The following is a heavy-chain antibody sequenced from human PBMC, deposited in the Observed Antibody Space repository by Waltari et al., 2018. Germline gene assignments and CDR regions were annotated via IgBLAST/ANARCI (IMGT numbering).Heavy chain of an antibody. CDR1: GFTFSSYI. D-gene: IGHD3-16*01. V-gene: IGHV3-23*01. CDR2: ISGSGGNT. CDR3: SKGWGDF. Sequence: EAQLLESGGGLVQPGGSLRLSCAASGFTFSSYIMSWVRQTPGKGLEWVSGISGSGGNTYYTESVKGRFTISRDNSKNTLYLQMNSLRAEDTAVYYCSKGWGDFWGQGTLVTVSS. J-gene: IGHJ4*02.